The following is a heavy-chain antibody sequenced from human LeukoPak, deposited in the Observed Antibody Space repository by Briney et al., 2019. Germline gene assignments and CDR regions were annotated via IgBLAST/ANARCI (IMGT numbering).Heavy chain of an antibody. J-gene: IGHJ4*02. CDR1: GGTFSSYA. Sequence: ASVKVSCKASGGTFSSYAISWVRQAPGQGLEWMGGIIPIFGTANYAQKFQGRVTITADESTSTAYMELSSLRSEDTAVYYCARVISYDSSGYYSHFDYRGQGTLVTVSS. CDR3: ARVISYDSSGYYSHFDY. V-gene: IGHV1-69*13. CDR2: IIPIFGTA. D-gene: IGHD3-22*01.